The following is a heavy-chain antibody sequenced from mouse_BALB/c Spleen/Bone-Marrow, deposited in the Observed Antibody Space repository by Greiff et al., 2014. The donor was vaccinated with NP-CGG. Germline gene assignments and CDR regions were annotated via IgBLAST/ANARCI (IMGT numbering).Heavy chain of an antibody. Sequence: VQLQQPGPELVKPGASVKISCKASGYTFTDYNMNWVKQSHGKSLEWIGYIYPYNGGTGYNQKFKSKTTLTVDNSSSTPYMDIRSLTSEDSAVYYCAKELAWYFDVWGAGTTVTVSS. J-gene: IGHJ1*01. CDR2: IYPYNGGT. D-gene: IGHD1-3*01. V-gene: IGHV1S29*02. CDR1: GYTFTDYN. CDR3: AKELAWYFDV.